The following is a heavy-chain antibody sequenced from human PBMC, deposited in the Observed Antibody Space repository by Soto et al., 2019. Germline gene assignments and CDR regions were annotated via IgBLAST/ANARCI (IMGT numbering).Heavy chain of an antibody. D-gene: IGHD1-26*01. CDR1: GYAFTTYG. CDR3: ARGRYREY. V-gene: IGHV1-18*01. J-gene: IGHJ4*02. CDR2: ISAHNGNT. Sequence: QVHLVQSGAEVKKPGASVKVSCQASGYAFTTYGITWVRQAPGQGLEWMGWISAHNGNTNYAQKLQGRVTVTRDTSTSTAYMELRSLRSDDTAVHYCARGRYREYWGQGALVTVSS.